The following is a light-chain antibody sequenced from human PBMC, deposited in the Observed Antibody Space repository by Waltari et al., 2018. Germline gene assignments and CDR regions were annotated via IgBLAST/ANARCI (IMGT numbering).Light chain of an antibody. CDR1: SSDVGGYNY. CDR2: EVT. J-gene: IGLJ2*01. CDR3: SSYAGSNTVV. Sequence: QSALTQPPSASGSPGQSVTIPCTGTSSDVGGYNYVSWYQHHPGKAPKLMIHEVTTRPSGIPEPVSGSKSSNTASLTVSWLQVEDEADYYCSSYAGSNTVVFGGGTKLTVL. V-gene: IGLV2-8*01.